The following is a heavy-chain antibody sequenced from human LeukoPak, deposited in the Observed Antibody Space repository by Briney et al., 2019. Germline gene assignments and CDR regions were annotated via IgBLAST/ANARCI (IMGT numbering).Heavy chain of an antibody. Sequence: GGSLRLSCAASGFTFSSYSMNWVRQAPGKGLEWVSSISSSSSYIYYADPVKGRFTISRDNAKNSLYLQMNSLRAEDTAVYYCARDRGKGVDYWGQGTLVTVSS. D-gene: IGHD3-16*01. CDR1: GFTFSSYS. CDR3: ARDRGKGVDY. CDR2: ISSSSSYI. J-gene: IGHJ4*02. V-gene: IGHV3-21*01.